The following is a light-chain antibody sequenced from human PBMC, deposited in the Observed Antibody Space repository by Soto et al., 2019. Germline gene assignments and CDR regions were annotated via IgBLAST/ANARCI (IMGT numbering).Light chain of an antibody. Sequence: QSVLTQPASVSGSPGQSITISCTGTTSDVGNSNRVSWYQQHPGKAPQLIIYDVTYRPSGVSNRFSGSKSGSTASLTISGLQAEDEADYYCSSYTSVTTPLYVFGAGTKVTVL. CDR3: SSYTSVTTPLYV. CDR1: TSDVGNSNR. J-gene: IGLJ1*01. CDR2: DVT. V-gene: IGLV2-14*03.